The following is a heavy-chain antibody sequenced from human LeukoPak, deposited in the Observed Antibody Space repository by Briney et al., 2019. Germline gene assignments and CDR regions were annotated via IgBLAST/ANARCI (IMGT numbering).Heavy chain of an antibody. Sequence: GESLRLSCTASGFPFIEYSMNWVRQAPGKGLEWISYIGIDSGNTKYAPSVRGRFTISANKSKNPLYLQMNTLPVEDTAVYYCARDNNYAFANWGQGTLVSVAS. CDR2: IGIDSGNT. D-gene: IGHD1-1*01. V-gene: IGHV3-48*01. CDR1: GFPFIEYS. J-gene: IGHJ4*02. CDR3: ARDNNYAFAN.